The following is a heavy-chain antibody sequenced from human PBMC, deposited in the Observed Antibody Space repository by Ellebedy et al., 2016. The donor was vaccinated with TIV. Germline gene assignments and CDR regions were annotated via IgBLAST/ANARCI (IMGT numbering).Heavy chain of an antibody. CDR1: GGSVSSVGYH. J-gene: IGHJ4*02. D-gene: IGHD3-3*01. Sequence: MPSETLSLTCTVSGGSVSSVGYHWSWIRQPPGKGLEWIGYIFYSGSTNYNPSLKSRVTMSVDTSKNQFSLKLNSVRAADTAVYYCARVKLFGYCDYWGQGTLVTVSS. V-gene: IGHV4-61*08. CDR3: ARVKLFGYCDY. CDR2: IFYSGST.